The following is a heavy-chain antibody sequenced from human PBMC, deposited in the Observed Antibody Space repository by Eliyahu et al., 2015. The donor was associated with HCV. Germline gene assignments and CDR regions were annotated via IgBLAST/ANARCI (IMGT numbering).Heavy chain of an antibody. CDR1: TFSSYW. V-gene: IGHV3-7*01. CDR2: IKQDGSEK. D-gene: IGHD1-26*01. J-gene: IGHJ4*02. Sequence: TFSSYWMSWVRQAPGKGLEWVANIKQDGSEKYYVDSVKGRFTISRDNAKNSLYLQMNSLRAEDTAVYYCARENAGATDFDYWGQGTLVTVSS. CDR3: ARENAGATDFDY.